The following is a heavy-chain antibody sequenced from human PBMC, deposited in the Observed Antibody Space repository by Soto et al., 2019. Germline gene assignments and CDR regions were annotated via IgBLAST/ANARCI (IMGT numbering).Heavy chain of an antibody. D-gene: IGHD1-1*01. J-gene: IGHJ4*02. CDR1: GYAFTTYG. CDR2: ISAHNGNT. CDR3: ARGRYGDY. Sequence: QVHLVQSGAEVKKPGASVKVSCKGSGYAFTTYGITWVRQAPGQGLEWMGWISAHNGNTNYAQKLQGRVTVTRDTFTSTAYMELRRLRSDDTAVYYCARGRYGDYWGQGDLVTASS. V-gene: IGHV1-18*01.